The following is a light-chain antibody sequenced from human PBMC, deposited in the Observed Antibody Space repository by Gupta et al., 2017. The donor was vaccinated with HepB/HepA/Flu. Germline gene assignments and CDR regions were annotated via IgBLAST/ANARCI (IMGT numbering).Light chain of an antibody. CDR2: LGS. V-gene: IGKV2-28*01. CDR1: QSLLHSNGYNY. CDR3: MQALQTPLT. J-gene: IGKJ4*01. Sequence: DIEMTQSPLSLPGTSGGQASISCRSSQSLLHSNGYNYLDWYLQKPGQSPQLLIYLGSNRASGVADRFSGSGSGTDFTLKISRVEAEDVGVYYCMQALQTPLTFGGGTKVEIK.